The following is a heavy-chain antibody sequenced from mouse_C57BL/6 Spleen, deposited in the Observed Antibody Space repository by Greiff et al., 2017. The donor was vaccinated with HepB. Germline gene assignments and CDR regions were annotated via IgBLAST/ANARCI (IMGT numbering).Heavy chain of an antibody. Sequence: VQLSCKASGYTFTSYWMHWVKQRPIQGLEWIGNIDPSDSETHYNQKFKDKATLTVDKSSSTAYMQLSSLTSEDSAVYYCARKGYYFDYWGQGTTLTVSS. J-gene: IGHJ2*01. V-gene: IGHV1-52*01. CDR2: IDPSDSET. CDR1: GYTFTSYW. CDR3: ARKGYYFDY.